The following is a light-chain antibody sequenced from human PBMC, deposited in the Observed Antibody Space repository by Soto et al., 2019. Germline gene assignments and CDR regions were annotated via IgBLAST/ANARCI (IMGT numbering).Light chain of an antibody. V-gene: IGLV7-43*01. CDR3: LLYYGGVWV. CDR2: GTR. J-gene: IGLJ3*02. Sequence: QAVVTQEPSLTVSPGGTVTLTCGSTTGAVTSGYYPNWFQQSPGQVPRALIYGTRNRHSWTPARFSGSLLGGKAALTLSYVQPQDEAEYFCLLYYGGVWVFGGGTQLTVL. CDR1: TGAVTSGYY.